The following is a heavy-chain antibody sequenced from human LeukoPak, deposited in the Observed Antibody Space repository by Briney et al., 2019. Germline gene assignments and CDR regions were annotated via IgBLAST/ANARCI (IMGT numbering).Heavy chain of an antibody. CDR3: ARWDDYGDFRTSYYFDY. CDR2: IYPGDSDT. CDR1: GYSFTSYW. D-gene: IGHD4-17*01. Sequence: GESLKISCKGSGYSFTSYWIGWVLQMPGKGLGWMGIIYPGDSDTRYSPSLQRQVTISDDKSISTAYLQWSSLKASDTAMYYCARWDDYGDFRTSYYFDYWGQGTLVTVSS. J-gene: IGHJ4*02. V-gene: IGHV5-51*01.